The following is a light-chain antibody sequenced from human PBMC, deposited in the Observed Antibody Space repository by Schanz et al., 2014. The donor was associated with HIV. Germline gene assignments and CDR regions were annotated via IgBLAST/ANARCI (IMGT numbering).Light chain of an antibody. CDR1: SSNIGSHT. CDR3: QSYDSNLSVI. Sequence: QSVLTQPPSASGTPGQRVTISCSGSSSNIGSHTVNWYQQLPGTAPKLLISRNYQRPSGVPDRFSGSKSGTSASLAITGLQAEDEADYYCQSYDSNLSVIFGGGTKVTVL. V-gene: IGLV1-44*01. CDR2: RNY. J-gene: IGLJ2*01.